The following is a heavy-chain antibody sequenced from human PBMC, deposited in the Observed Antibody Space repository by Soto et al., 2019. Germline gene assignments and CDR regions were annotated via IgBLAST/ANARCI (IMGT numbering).Heavy chain of an antibody. CDR1: GFTFSNAW. Sequence: GGSLRLSCAASGFTFSNAWMSWVRQAPGKGLEWVGRIKSKTDGGTTDYAAPVKGRFTISRDDSKNTLYLQMNSLKTEDTAVYYCTTLGVWRAPYFDYWGQGTLVTVSS. J-gene: IGHJ4*02. V-gene: IGHV3-15*01. CDR3: TTLGVWRAPYFDY. CDR2: IKSKTDGGTT. D-gene: IGHD2-21*01.